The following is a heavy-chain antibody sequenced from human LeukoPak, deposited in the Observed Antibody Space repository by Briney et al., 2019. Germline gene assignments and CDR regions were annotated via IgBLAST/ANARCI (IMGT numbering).Heavy chain of an antibody. J-gene: IGHJ6*02. CDR1: GFTVSSNY. CDR2: IYSGGST. CDR3: ASPATRYFDWLLSSPQYYGMDV. Sequence: QPGGSLRLSCAASGFTVSSNYMSWVRQAPGKGLEWVSVIYSGGSTYYADSVKGRFTISRDNSKNTLYLQMNSLRAEDTAVYYCASPATRYFDWLLSSPQYYGMDVWGQGTTVTVSS. V-gene: IGHV3-66*01. D-gene: IGHD3-9*01.